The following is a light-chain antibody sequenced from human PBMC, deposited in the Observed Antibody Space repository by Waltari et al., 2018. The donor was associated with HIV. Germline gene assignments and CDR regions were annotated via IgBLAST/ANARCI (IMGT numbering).Light chain of an antibody. Sequence: QSALTQPPSASGSPGQSVTISCTGTGNDVGGYNYVSWYQLHPGKAPKLLIYDVTKRPAGVPDLCAGSKSGNTASLTVSGLQGDDEADYYCSSYAGSAVVFGGGTKLTVL. CDR2: DVT. CDR1: GNDVGGYNY. J-gene: IGLJ2*01. CDR3: SSYAGSAVV. V-gene: IGLV2-8*01.